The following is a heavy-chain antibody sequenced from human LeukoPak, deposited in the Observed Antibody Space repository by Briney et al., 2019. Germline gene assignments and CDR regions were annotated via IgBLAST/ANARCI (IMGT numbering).Heavy chain of an antibody. CDR1: GFTFSDYY. Sequence: GGSLRLSCAASGFTFSDYYMSWIRQAPGKGLEWVSYISGSGSTIYYADSVKGRFTISRDNAKNSLYLQMNSLRAEDTAVYYCARELAYYDSSGYYDHFDYWGRGTLVTVSS. CDR2: ISGSGSTI. J-gene: IGHJ4*02. V-gene: IGHV3-11*01. CDR3: ARELAYYDSSGYYDHFDY. D-gene: IGHD3-22*01.